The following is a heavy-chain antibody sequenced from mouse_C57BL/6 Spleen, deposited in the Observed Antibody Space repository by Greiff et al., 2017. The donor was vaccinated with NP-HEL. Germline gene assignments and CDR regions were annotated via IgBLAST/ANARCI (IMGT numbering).Heavy chain of an antibody. CDR1: GYTFTKYT. Sequence: VHLVESGAELVKPGASVKLSCKASGYTFTKYTIHWVKQRSGQGLEWIGWFYPGSGSIKYNEKFKDKATLTADKSSSTVYMELSRLTSEDSAVYFCARHEDGSSGPSYFDYWGQGTTLTVSS. CDR3: ARHEDGSSGPSYFDY. CDR2: FYPGSGSI. J-gene: IGHJ2*01. D-gene: IGHD3-2*02. V-gene: IGHV1-62-2*01.